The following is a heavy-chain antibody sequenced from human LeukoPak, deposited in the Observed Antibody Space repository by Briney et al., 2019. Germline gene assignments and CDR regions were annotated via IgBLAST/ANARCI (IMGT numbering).Heavy chain of an antibody. J-gene: IGHJ4*02. D-gene: IGHD1-26*01. CDR2: ISGSGGST. CDR1: GFTSSSYA. Sequence: PGGSLRLSCAASGFTSSSYAMSWVRQAPGKGLEWVSAISGSGGSTYYADSVKGRFTISRDNSKNTLYLQLNSLRAEDTAVYYCAKDLDSGSYSDYWGQGTLVTVSS. CDR3: AKDLDSGSYSDY. V-gene: IGHV3-23*01.